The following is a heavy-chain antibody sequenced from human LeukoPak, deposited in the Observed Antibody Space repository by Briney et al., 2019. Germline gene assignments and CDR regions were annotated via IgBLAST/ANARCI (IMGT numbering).Heavy chain of an antibody. J-gene: IGHJ4*02. V-gene: IGHV3-33*06. CDR2: IWYDGSNK. Sequence: PGGSLRLSCAASGFTFSSYGMHWVRQAPGKGLEWVAVIWYDGSNKYYADSVKGRFTISRDNSKNTLYLQMNSLRAEDTAVYYCAKVSTRAAHFDYWGQGTLLTVSS. CDR1: GFTFSSYG. CDR3: AKVSTRAAHFDY. D-gene: IGHD2/OR15-2a*01.